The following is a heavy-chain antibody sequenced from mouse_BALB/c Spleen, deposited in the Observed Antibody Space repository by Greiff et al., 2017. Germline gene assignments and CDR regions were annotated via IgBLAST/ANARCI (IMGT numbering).Heavy chain of an antibody. CDR1: GFTFSSYA. CDR2: ISSGGST. D-gene: IGHD2-2*01. V-gene: IGHV5-6-5*01. J-gene: IGHJ2*01. Sequence: EVKLMESGGGLVKPGGSLKLSCAASGFTFSSYAMSWVRQTPEKRLEWVASISSGGSTYYPDSVKGRFTISRDNARNILYLQMSSLRSEDTAMYYCARGGDGYDYFDYWGQGTTLTVSS. CDR3: ARGGDGYDYFDY.